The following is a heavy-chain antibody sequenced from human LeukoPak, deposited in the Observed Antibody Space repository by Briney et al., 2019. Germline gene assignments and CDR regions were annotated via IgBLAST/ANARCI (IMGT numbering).Heavy chain of an antibody. D-gene: IGHD2-15*01. CDR2: INAGNGNT. J-gene: IGHJ4*02. CDR1: GYTFTSYA. V-gene: IGHV1-3*01. Sequence: ASVKVSCRASGYTFTSYAMHWVRQAPGQRLEWMGWINAGNGNTKYSQKFQGRVTITRDTSASTAYMELSSLRSEDTAVYYCARVVVAATIDYWGQGTLVTVSS. CDR3: ARVVVAATIDY.